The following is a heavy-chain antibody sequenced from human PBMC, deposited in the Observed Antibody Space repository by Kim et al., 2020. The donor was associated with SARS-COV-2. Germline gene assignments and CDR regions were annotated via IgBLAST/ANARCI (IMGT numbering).Heavy chain of an antibody. CDR3: ARNGLSTNSSSWPIVYYYYGMDV. V-gene: IGHV1-2*04. CDR2: INPNSGGT. Sequence: ASVKVSCKASGYTFTGYYMHWVRQAPGQGLEWMGWINPNSGGTNYAQKFQGWVTMTRDTSISTAYMELSRLRSDDTAVYYCARNGLSTNSSSWPIVYYYYGMDVWGQGTTVTVSS. D-gene: IGHD6-13*01. CDR1: GYTFTGYY. J-gene: IGHJ6*02.